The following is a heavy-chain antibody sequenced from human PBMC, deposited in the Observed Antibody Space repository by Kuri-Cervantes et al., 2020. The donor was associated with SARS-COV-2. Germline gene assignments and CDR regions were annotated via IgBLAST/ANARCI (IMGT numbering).Heavy chain of an antibody. CDR2: IRYDGSNK. Sequence: GGSLGLSCAASGFTFSSYGMHWVRQAPGKGLEWVAFIRYDGSNKYYADSVKGRFTISRDNSKNTLYLQMNSLRAEDTAVYYCANNGPKGYCSSTSCYIGGFQHWGQGTLVTVSS. CDR3: ANNGPKGYCSSTSCYIGGFQH. J-gene: IGHJ1*01. D-gene: IGHD2-2*02. V-gene: IGHV3-30*02. CDR1: GFTFSSYG.